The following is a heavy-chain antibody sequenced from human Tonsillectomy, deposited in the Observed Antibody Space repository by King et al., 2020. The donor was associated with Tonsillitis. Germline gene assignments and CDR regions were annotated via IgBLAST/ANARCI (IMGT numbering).Heavy chain of an antibody. V-gene: IGHV4-4*07. CDR3: AREPYP. J-gene: IGHJ5*02. Sequence: VQLQESGPGLVKPSETLSLTCTVSGGSITGSYWTWVRQPAGKGLEWIGLIYSSGSATYNPSLKSRVTMSEDTSKNQLSLKVTSVTAADTAVYYCAREPYPWGQGTLVTVSS. CDR1: GGSITGSY. CDR2: IYSSGSA.